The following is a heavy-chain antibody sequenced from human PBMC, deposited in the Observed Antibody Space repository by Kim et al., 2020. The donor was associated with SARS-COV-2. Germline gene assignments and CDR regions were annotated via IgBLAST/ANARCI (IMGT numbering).Heavy chain of an antibody. V-gene: IGHV3-53*01. CDR1: GFTVSRNY. CDR2: IYSGGST. J-gene: IGHJ6*02. Sequence: GGSLRLSCAASGFTVSRNYMSWVRQAPGKGLEWVSVIYSGGSTYYADSVKGRFTISRDNSKNTLYLQMNSLRAEDTAVYYCARGLVGNSGGYGMDVWGQGTTVTVSS. D-gene: IGHD2-15*01. CDR3: ARGLVGNSGGYGMDV.